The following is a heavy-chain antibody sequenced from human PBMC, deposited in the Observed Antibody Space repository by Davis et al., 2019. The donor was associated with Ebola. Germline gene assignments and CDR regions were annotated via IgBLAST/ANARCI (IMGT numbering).Heavy chain of an antibody. CDR3: ARDRNAVLRYFGGMDV. V-gene: IGHV3-7*01. D-gene: IGHD3-9*01. J-gene: IGHJ6*02. CDR2: IKQDGSEK. CDR1: GFTFSSYW. Sequence: GESLKISCAASGFTFSSYWMSWVRQAPGKGLEWVANIKQDGSEKYYVDSVKGRFTISRDNAKNSLYLQMNSLRAEDTAVYYCARDRNAVLRYFGGMDVWGQGTTVTVSS.